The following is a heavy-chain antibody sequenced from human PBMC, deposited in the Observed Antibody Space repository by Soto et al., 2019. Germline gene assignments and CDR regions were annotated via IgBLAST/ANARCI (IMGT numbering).Heavy chain of an antibody. CDR1: GGSISNGAYY. CDR2: IYYSGST. CDR3: ARGPTTFFWFDP. Sequence: VQLQESGPGLVKPSQTLSLTCTVSGGSISNGAYYWSWIRQHPGKGLEWIGYIYYSGSTYYNPSLKSRVTISVDTSKNQFSLNLSSVTAADTAVYYCARGPTTFFWFDPWGQGTLVTVSS. V-gene: IGHV4-31*03. D-gene: IGHD3-16*01. J-gene: IGHJ5*02.